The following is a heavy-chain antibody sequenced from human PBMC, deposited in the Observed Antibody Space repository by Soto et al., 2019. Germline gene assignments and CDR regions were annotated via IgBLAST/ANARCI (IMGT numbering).Heavy chain of an antibody. CDR1: GFTFSSYA. D-gene: IGHD1-26*01. CDR3: AKDSGTYVLDY. CDR2: ISFSGGST. V-gene: IGHV3-23*01. Sequence: EVQLLESGGGLVQPGGSLRLSCAASGFTFSSYAMSWVRQAPAKGLEWVSTISFSGGSTYYADSVKGRFTISRDNSQNTLYLQMNSLRAEDTAVYYCAKDSGTYVLDYWGQGTLVTVSS. J-gene: IGHJ4*02.